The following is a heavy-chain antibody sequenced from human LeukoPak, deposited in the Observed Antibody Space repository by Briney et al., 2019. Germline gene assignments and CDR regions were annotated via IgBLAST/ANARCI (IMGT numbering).Heavy chain of an antibody. CDR1: GGSISSGDYY. J-gene: IGHJ4*02. CDR3: ARAVVGATPFDY. D-gene: IGHD1-26*01. V-gene: IGHV4-30-4*01. CDR2: IYYSGST. Sequence: TSETLSLTCTVSGGSISSGDYYWSWIRQPPGKGLEWIGYIYYSGSTYYDPSLQSRLTISLDTSKNQFSLQLSSVTAADTAVYYCARAVVGATPFDYWGQGTLVIVSS.